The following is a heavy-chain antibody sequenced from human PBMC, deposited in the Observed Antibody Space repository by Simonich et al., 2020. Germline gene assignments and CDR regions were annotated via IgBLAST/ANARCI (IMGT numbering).Heavy chain of an antibody. V-gene: IGHV4-59*01. CDR1: GGSISSYY. Sequence: QVQLQESGPGLVKPSETLSLTCTVSGGSISSYYWSRIRQPPGKGLEWIGYNYYSGSTNDHPSLKRRVTISVDTSKNQFSLKLSSVTAADTAVYYCARGGLYFDYWGQGTLVTVSS. CDR3: ARGGLYFDY. D-gene: IGHD2-15*01. J-gene: IGHJ4*02. CDR2: NYYSGST.